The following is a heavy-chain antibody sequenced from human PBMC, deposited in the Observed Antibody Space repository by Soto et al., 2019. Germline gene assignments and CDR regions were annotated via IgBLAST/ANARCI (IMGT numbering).Heavy chain of an antibody. V-gene: IGHV1-69*13. Sequence: GASVKVSCKASGGTFSSYAISWVRQAPGQGLEWMGGIIPIFGTANYAQKFQGRVTITADESTSTAYMELSSLRSEDTAVYYCARDRYGGNSMFVDYWGQGTLVTVSS. CDR3: ARDRYGGNSMFVDY. CDR1: GGTFSSYA. CDR2: IIPIFGTA. D-gene: IGHD4-17*01. J-gene: IGHJ4*02.